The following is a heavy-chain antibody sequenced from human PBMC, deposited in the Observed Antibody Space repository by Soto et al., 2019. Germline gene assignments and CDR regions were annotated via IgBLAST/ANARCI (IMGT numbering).Heavy chain of an antibody. CDR3: FSSSASLTYYYGMDV. CDR1: GFTFDDYG. CDR2: INWNGGST. J-gene: IGHJ6*02. V-gene: IGHV3-20*04. D-gene: IGHD6-13*01. Sequence: GGSMRLSCAASGFTFDDYGMSWVRQAPGKGLEWVSGINWNGGSTGYADSVKGRFTISRDNAKNSLYLQMNSLRAEDTALYYYFSSSASLTYYYGMDVWGQGTTVTVS.